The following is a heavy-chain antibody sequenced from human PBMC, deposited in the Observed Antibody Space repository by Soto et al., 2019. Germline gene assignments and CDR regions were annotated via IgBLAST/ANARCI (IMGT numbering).Heavy chain of an antibody. V-gene: IGHV3-23*01. CDR3: AKDRPFRQWLANGDAFDI. Sequence: GGSLRLSCAASGFTFSSYAMSWVRQAPGKGLEWVSAISGSGGSTYYADSVKGRFTISRDNSKNTLYLQMNSLRAEDTAVYYCAKDRPFRQWLANGDAFDIWGQGTMVTVSS. J-gene: IGHJ3*02. CDR1: GFTFSSYA. CDR2: ISGSGGST. D-gene: IGHD6-19*01.